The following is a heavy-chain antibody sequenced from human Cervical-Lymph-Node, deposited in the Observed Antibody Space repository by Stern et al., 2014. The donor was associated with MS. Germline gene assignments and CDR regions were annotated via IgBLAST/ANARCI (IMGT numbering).Heavy chain of an antibody. CDR1: GFTFSSYA. Sequence: VQLVESGGGVVQPGRSLRLSCAASGFTFSSYAMHWVRQAPGKGLEWVAVISYDGSNKYYAYSVKGRFTISRDNSKNTLYLQMNSLRAEDTAVYYCARVGWNHRGFDYWGQGTLVTVSS. D-gene: IGHD1-14*01. CDR3: ARVGWNHRGFDY. V-gene: IGHV3-30*01. J-gene: IGHJ4*02. CDR2: ISYDGSNK.